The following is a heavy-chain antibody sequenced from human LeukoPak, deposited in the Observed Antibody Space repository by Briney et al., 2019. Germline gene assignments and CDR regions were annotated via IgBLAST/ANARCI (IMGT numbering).Heavy chain of an antibody. CDR3: AKDSGYCSSTSCPYNWFDP. D-gene: IGHD2-2*01. CDR2: ISGSGGST. J-gene: IGHJ5*02. Sequence: GRSLRLSCAASGFTFSSHAMSWVRQAPGKGLEWVSAISGSGGSTYYAHSVKGRFTISRDNSKNTLYLQMSSLRAEDTAVYYCAKDSGYCSSTSCPYNWFDPWGQGTLVTVSS. CDR1: GFTFSSHA. V-gene: IGHV3-23*01.